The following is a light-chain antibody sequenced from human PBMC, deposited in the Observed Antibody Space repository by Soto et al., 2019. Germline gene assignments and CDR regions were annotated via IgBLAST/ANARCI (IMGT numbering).Light chain of an antibody. CDR1: QSISSN. CDR3: QQYNNWPPFS. V-gene: IGKV3-15*01. J-gene: IGKJ2*03. Sequence: EIVMTQSPATLSVSPGERATHSCRASQSISSNLAWYQQKNGQTPRLLIYGASTRAAGIPARFSGSGSGTDFTLTISSLQSEDFAVYYCQQYNNWPPFSFGQGTKVDIK. CDR2: GAS.